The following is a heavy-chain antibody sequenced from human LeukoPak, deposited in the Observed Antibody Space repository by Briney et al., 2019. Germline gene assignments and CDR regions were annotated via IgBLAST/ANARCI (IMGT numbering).Heavy chain of an antibody. V-gene: IGHV3-7*01. CDR1: GFIFSRFW. CDR3: ASASPAADY. D-gene: IGHD2-2*01. CDR2: INQAGSEK. J-gene: IGHJ4*02. Sequence: PGGSLRLSCAASGFIFSRFWMSWVRQAPGKGLEWVANINQAGSEKYYVDSVKGRFTISRDNAKNSLYLLMNSLRAEDTAVYYCASASPAADYWGQGTLVTVSS.